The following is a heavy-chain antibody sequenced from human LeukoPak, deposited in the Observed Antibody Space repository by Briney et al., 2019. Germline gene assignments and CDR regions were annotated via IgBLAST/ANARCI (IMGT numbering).Heavy chain of an antibody. CDR3: AREGSIYYYDSSGYLGY. D-gene: IGHD3-22*01. CDR1: GDSTSSGAYY. J-gene: IGHJ4*02. Sequence: SETLSLTCTVSGDSTSSGAYYWSWIRQPAGKGLEWIGRIYSGGSTNYNPSLKSRVTISVDTSKNQFSLKLSSVTAADTAVYYCAREGSIYYYDSSGYLGYWGQGTLATVSS. V-gene: IGHV4-61*02. CDR2: IYSGGST.